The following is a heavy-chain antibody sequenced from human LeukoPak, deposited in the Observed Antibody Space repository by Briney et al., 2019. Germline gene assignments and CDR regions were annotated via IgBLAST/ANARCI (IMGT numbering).Heavy chain of an antibody. J-gene: IGHJ3*02. Sequence: GGSLRLSCAASGFTFSSYGMHWVRQAPGKGLEWVAVISYDGSNKYYADSVKGRFTISRDNSKNTLYLQMNSLRAEDTAVYYCARAGGLYGDRDAFDIWGQGTMVTVSS. CDR1: GFTFSSYG. CDR2: ISYDGSNK. CDR3: ARAGGLYGDRDAFDI. V-gene: IGHV3-30*03. D-gene: IGHD4-17*01.